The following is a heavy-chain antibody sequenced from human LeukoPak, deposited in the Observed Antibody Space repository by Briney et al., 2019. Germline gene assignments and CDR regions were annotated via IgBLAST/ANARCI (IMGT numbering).Heavy chain of an antibody. J-gene: IGHJ4*02. CDR3: ARDLPRGVRGAIHY. CDR2: IKQDGSEK. D-gene: IGHD3-10*01. CDR1: GFTFSSYA. Sequence: PGGSLRLSCAASGFTFSSYAMSWVRQAPGKGLEWVANIKQDGSEKYYVDSVKGRFTISRDNAKNSLYLQMNSLRAEDTAVYYCARDLPRGVRGAIHYWGQGTLVTVPS. V-gene: IGHV3-7*01.